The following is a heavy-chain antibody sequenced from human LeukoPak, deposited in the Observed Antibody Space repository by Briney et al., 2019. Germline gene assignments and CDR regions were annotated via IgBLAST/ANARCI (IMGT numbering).Heavy chain of an antibody. J-gene: IGHJ4*02. V-gene: IGHV1-2*02. CDR3: ARPNFRYDYFDY. CDR2: INPNSGGT. D-gene: IGHD5-12*01. CDR1: GYTFTGYY. Sequence: ASVKVSCKASGYTFTGYYMHWVRQAPGQGLEWMGWINPNSGGTNYAQKFQGRVTMTRDTSISTAYMELGRLRSDDTAVYYCARPNFRYDYFDYWGQGTLVTVSS.